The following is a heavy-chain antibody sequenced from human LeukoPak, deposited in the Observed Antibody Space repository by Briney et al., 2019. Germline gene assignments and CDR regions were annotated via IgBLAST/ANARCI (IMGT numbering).Heavy chain of an antibody. CDR3: ARDTTEVVVTATFDY. Sequence: ASVKVSCKASGYTFSHYAINWVRQAPGQGLEWMGWINPNSGGTNYAQKFQGRVTMTRDTSISTAYMELSRLRSDDTAVYYCARDTTEVVVTATFDYWGQGTLVTVSS. CDR1: GYTFSHYA. J-gene: IGHJ4*02. CDR2: INPNSGGT. D-gene: IGHD2-21*02. V-gene: IGHV1-2*02.